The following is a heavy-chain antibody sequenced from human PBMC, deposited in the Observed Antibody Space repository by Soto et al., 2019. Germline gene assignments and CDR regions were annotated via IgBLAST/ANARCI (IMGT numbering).Heavy chain of an antibody. D-gene: IGHD1-1*01. V-gene: IGHV1-18*01. J-gene: IGHJ5*02. CDR2: INPHGGST. CDR1: GGTFSGYA. CDR3: ARSSGGNFGRIIDGTNWFAP. Sequence: ALVKVACKASGGTFSGYAVSRVRQAPGQGLEWMGVINPHGGSTAYAQKFKGRVTLTRDTSASTVYMEVSSLTSEDTAMYYCARSSGGNFGRIIDGTNWFAPCGQGTPVTV.